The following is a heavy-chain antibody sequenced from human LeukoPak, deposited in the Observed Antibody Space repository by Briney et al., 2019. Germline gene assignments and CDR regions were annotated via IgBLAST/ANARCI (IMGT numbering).Heavy chain of an antibody. D-gene: IGHD6-6*01. CDR2: IYSGGST. V-gene: IGHV3-66*02. CDR1: GFTVSSNY. J-gene: IGHJ4*02. CDR3: AREYSSSSKSPFDY. Sequence: GGSLRLSCAASGFTVSSNYMSWVRQAPGKGLEWVSVIYSGGSTYYADSVKGRFTISRDNSNNTLYLQMNSLRAEDTAVYYCAREYSSSSKSPFDYWGQGTLVTVPS.